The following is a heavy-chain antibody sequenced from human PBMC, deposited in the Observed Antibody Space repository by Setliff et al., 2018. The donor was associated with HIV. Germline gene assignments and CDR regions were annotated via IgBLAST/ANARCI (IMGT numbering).Heavy chain of an antibody. J-gene: IGHJ6*02. CDR3: ARDIAAGDNNNNETNYHYYGLDV. CDR2: ISWNSGSI. D-gene: IGHD6-25*01. CDR1: GFRFEDFA. V-gene: IGHV3-9*01. Sequence: PGGSLRLSCEASGFRFEDFAMHWVRQTLGKGLEWVSGISWNSGSIGYADSMKGRFTISRDNGKNSLYLVMTSLRRDDTAFYYCARDIAAGDNNNNETNYHYYGLDVWGQGTAVTVSS.